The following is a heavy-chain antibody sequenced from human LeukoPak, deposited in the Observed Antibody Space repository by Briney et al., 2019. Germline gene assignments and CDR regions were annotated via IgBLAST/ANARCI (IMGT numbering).Heavy chain of an antibody. CDR1: GYTFNSYW. CDR3: ASPYCSSTSCSTLHDF. Sequence: GGSLRLSCAASGYTFNSYWMNWVRQAPGKGLEWVANIKQDGAEKYYVDSVKGRFTISRDNAKSSLYLQMNSLRAEDTAVYYCASPYCSSTSCSTLHDFWGQGTLVTVSS. CDR2: IKQDGAEK. D-gene: IGHD2-2*01. J-gene: IGHJ4*02. V-gene: IGHV3-7*01.